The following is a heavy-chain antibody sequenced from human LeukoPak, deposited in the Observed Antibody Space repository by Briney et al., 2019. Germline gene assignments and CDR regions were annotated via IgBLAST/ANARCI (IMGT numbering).Heavy chain of an antibody. CDR2: ISGSGGDCGGYT. V-gene: IGHV3-23*01. D-gene: IGHD6-13*01. CDR3: AKHRSGIAASGSNY. Sequence: GGSLRLSCAASGFTFSSSAMSWVRQAPGKGLEWVSVSAISGSGGDCGGYTYYADSVKGRFAISREDSKNTLFLQMNNLRVEDTAVYYCAKHRSGIAASGSNYWGQGTLVSVSS. CDR1: GFTFSSSA. J-gene: IGHJ4*02.